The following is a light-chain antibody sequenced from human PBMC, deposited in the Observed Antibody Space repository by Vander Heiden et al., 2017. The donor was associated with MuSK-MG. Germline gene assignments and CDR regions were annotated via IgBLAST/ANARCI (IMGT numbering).Light chain of an antibody. CDR1: QDISKY. J-gene: IGKJ2*01. Sequence: DIQMTQSPSSLSASVGDRVTITCQASQDISKYLNWYQQKPGKAPKLLIYDASNLKTGVPSRFSGSGYGTDFTFTISSLQPEDIATYYCQQDDNFFMYTFGQWTKLEIK. CDR3: QQDDNFFMYT. CDR2: DAS. V-gene: IGKV1-33*01.